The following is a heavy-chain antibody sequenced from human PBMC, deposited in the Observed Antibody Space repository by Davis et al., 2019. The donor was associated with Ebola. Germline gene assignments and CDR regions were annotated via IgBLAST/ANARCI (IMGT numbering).Heavy chain of an antibody. J-gene: IGHJ4*02. Sequence: GESLKISCAASGFTFSDYSMSWIRQSPGKGLLWLSYISSSASTIYYADSVKGRFTISRDNAKTTLYLQLDSLRAEDTAMYYCTAAGGNYFASWGQGTLVTVSS. CDR1: GFTFSDYS. CDR3: TAAGGNYFAS. CDR2: ISSSASTI. D-gene: IGHD6-13*01. V-gene: IGHV3-11*04.